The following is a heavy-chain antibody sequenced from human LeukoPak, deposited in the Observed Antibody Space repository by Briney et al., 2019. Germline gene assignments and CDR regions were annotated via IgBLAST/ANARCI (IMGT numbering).Heavy chain of an antibody. CDR2: IYYSGST. J-gene: IGHJ3*02. D-gene: IGHD3-22*01. CDR1: GGSISSYY. CDR3: ATYDRDAFDI. V-gene: IGHV4-59*01. Sequence: SETLSLTCAVSGGSISSYYWSWIRQPPGKGLEWIGYIYYSGSTNYNPSLKSRVTISVDTSKNQFSLKLSSVTAADTAVYYCATYDRDAFDIWGQGTMVTVSS.